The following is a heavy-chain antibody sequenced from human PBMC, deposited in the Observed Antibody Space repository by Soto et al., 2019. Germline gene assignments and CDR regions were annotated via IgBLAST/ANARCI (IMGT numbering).Heavy chain of an antibody. CDR3: ARGPHILAYCGGDCYSGVDY. Sequence: QVQLVQSGAEVKKPGASVKVSCKASGYTFTSYGISWVRQAPGQRLEWMGWISAYNGNTNYAQKLQGRVTMTTDTSTSTAYMELRSLRSDDTAVYYCARGPHILAYCGGDCYSGVDYWGQGTLVTVSS. V-gene: IGHV1-18*01. CDR2: ISAYNGNT. D-gene: IGHD2-21*02. J-gene: IGHJ4*02. CDR1: GYTFTSYG.